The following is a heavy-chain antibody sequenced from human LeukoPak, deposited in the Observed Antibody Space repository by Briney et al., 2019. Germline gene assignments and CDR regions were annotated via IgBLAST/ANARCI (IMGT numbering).Heavy chain of an antibody. CDR2: ISSSGDYI. V-gene: IGHV3-21*01. J-gene: IGHJ3*02. CDR3: VSGNDPDYVWGTYRLDAFDI. Sequence: PGGSLRLSCAASGYTFSDYSVSWVRQVPGKGLEWVSSISSSGDYIYYTGSLKDRFTISRDNSKNYLFLQMNSLRAEDTAVYYCVSGNDPDYVWGTYRLDAFDIWGEGTMVIVSS. CDR1: GYTFSDYS. D-gene: IGHD3-16*02.